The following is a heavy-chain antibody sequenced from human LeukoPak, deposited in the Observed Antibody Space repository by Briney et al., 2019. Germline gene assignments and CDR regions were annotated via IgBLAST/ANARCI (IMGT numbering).Heavy chain of an antibody. CDR3: ARVPNYYYDSSAYYRFDY. CDR2: IKQDGSEK. D-gene: IGHD3-22*01. V-gene: IGHV3-7*01. J-gene: IGHJ4*02. CDR1: GFTFDDYG. Sequence: QTGGSLRLSCAASGFTFDDYGMSWVRQAPGKGLEWVANIKQDGSEKYYVDSVKGRFTISRDNAKNSLYLQMNSLRAEDTAVYYCARVPNYYYDSSAYYRFDYWGQGTLVTVSS.